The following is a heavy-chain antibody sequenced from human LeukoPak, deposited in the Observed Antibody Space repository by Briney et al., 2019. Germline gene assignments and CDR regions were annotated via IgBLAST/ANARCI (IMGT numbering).Heavy chain of an antibody. CDR3: AREYYDNSGYSHDD. V-gene: IGHV3-74*01. CDR2: INDDGSDT. D-gene: IGHD3-22*01. CDR1: GFTFKLYW. Sequence: PGGSLRLSCAASGFTFKLYWMHWVRQVPGKRPVWVSRINDDGSDTIYADSVRGRFTISRDDAKNTLYLQMNSLRAEDTAVYYCAREYYDNSGYSHDDWGQGTMVTVSS. J-gene: IGHJ4*02.